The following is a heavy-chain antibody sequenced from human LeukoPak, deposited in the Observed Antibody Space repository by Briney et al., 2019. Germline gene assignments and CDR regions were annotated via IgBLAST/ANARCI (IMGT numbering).Heavy chain of an antibody. V-gene: IGHV5-51*01. CDR1: GYTFTSYW. Sequence: GESLKISCQGSGYTFTSYWIAWVRQMPGKGLEWMGIIYPGDSDTRYSPSFQGQVTISADKSITTACLQWSSLKASDTAMYYCARQFAAGRFDPWGQGTLVTVSS. CDR3: ARQFAAGRFDP. J-gene: IGHJ5*02. D-gene: IGHD6-13*01. CDR2: IYPGDSDT.